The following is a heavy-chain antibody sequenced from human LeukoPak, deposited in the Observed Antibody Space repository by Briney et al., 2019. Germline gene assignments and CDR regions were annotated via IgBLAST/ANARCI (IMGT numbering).Heavy chain of an antibody. Sequence: ASVKVSCKASGYTFSFFYIHWVRQAPGQGLEWMGWISAYNGNTNYAQKLQGRVTMTTDTSTSTAYMELRSLRSDDTAVYYCARDPGPRYDVWGSYRSDFDAFDIWGQGTMVTVSS. V-gene: IGHV1-18*04. D-gene: IGHD3-16*02. CDR2: ISAYNGNT. CDR1: GYTFSFFY. CDR3: ARDPGPRYDVWGSYRSDFDAFDI. J-gene: IGHJ3*02.